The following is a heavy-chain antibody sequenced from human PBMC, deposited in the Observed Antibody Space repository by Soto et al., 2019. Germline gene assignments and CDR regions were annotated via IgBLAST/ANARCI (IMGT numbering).Heavy chain of an antibody. D-gene: IGHD2-8*01. V-gene: IGHV1-69*13. Sequence: ASVKVSCKASGGTFSSYAISWVRQAPGQGLEWMGGIIPIFGTANYAQKFQGRVTITADESTSTAYMELSSLRSEDTAVYYCARDSLYCTNGVCYTGGFDYWGQGTPVTVSS. J-gene: IGHJ4*02. CDR1: GGTFSSYA. CDR3: ARDSLYCTNGVCYTGGFDY. CDR2: IIPIFGTA.